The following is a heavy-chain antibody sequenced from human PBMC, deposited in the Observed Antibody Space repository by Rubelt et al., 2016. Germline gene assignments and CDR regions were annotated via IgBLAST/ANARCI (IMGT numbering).Heavy chain of an antibody. J-gene: IGHJ4*02. CDR3: AIIPAIAAAGISDPIDY. D-gene: IGHD6-13*01. Sequence: VQLVVSGGGLVQPGGSLRLSCETSGLTFSSYGIHWVRQAPVKGLEWVAVISYDGTNKYYADSVTGRLTISRDDSKNTVYLQMCGLRTEDTALYDCAIIPAIAAAGISDPIDYWGQGTLVTVSS. CDR1: GLTFSSYG. CDR2: ISYDGTNK. V-gene: IGHV3-30*03.